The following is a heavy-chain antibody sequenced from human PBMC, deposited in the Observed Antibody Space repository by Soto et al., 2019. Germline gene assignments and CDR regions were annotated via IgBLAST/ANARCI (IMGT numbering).Heavy chain of an antibody. CDR1: GGTFSSYA. J-gene: IGHJ6*02. Sequence: QVQPVQSGAEVKKPGSSVMVSCKASGGTFSSYAISWVRQAPGQGLEWMGGIIPIFGTANYAQKFQGRVTITADESTSTAYMELSSLSSEDTAVYYCARGSGYDYGYYYYGMDAWGQGTTVTVSS. CDR3: ARGSGYDYGYYYYGMDA. V-gene: IGHV1-69*12. CDR2: IIPIFGTA. D-gene: IGHD5-12*01.